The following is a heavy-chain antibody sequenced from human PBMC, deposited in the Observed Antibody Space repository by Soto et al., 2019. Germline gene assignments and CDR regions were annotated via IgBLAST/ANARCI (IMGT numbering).Heavy chain of an antibody. CDR1: GFTFSSYA. J-gene: IGHJ4*02. Sequence: PGGSLRLSCAASGFTFSSYAMHWVRQAPGKGLEWVAVISYDGSNKYYADSVKGRFTISRDNSKNTLYLQMNSLRAEDTAVYYCANIAARPSSWYWGQGTLVTVSS. CDR2: ISYDGSNK. CDR3: ANIAARPSSWY. D-gene: IGHD6-6*01. V-gene: IGHV3-30-3*01.